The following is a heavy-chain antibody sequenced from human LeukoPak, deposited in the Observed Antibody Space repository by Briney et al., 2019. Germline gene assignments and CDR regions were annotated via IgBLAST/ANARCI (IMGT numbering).Heavy chain of an antibody. CDR1: GGTFSSYA. J-gene: IGHJ6*04. V-gene: IGHV1-69*06. CDR2: IIPIFGTA. D-gene: IGHD3-10*01. CDR3: ARSYYYGSGSYGYYGMDV. Sequence: SVKVSCKASGGTFSSYAISWVRQAPGQGLEWMGGIIPIFGTANYAQKFQGRVTITADKSTSTAYVELSSLRSEDTAVYYCARSYYYGSGSYGYYGMDVWGKGTTVTVSS.